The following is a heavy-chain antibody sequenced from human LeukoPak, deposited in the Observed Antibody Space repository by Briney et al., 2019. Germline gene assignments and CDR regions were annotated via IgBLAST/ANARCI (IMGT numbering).Heavy chain of an antibody. J-gene: IGHJ4*02. CDR2: TKQDGSEK. D-gene: IGHD3-3*01. V-gene: IGHV3-7*01. CDR1: GFTFSSYW. CDR3: ARETVFGVVIPTYYFDY. Sequence: GGSLRLSCAASGFTFSSYWMHWVRQAPGKGLEWVANTKQDGSEKYYVDSVKGRFTISRDNAKNSLYLQMNSLRAEDTAVYYCARETVFGVVIPTYYFDYWGQGTLVTVSS.